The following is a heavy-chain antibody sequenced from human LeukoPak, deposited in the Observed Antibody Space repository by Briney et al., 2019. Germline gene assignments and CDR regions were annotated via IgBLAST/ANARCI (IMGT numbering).Heavy chain of an antibody. CDR3: ATGYTSNCPYN. CDR1: GGSISSSSYY. CDR2: IYYSGST. D-gene: IGHD6-13*01. J-gene: IGHJ4*02. Sequence: SETLSLTCTVSGGSISSSSYYWGWIRQPPGKGPEWIGTIYYSGSTYYNPSLKSRVTISVDTSKNQFSLKLRSVTAADTAVYYCATGYTSNCPYNWGQGTLVTVPS. V-gene: IGHV4-39*01.